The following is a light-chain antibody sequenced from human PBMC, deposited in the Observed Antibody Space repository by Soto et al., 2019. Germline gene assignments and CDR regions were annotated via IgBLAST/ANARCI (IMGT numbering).Light chain of an antibody. CDR3: QPYDSSKT. CDR2: GAS. V-gene: IGKV3-20*01. CDR1: QSVRSSY. Sequence: EIVLTQSPGTLSLSPGERATLSCRASQSVRSSYLAWYQQKPGQAPRLLIYGASSRTTGIPDRFSRSGSGTAFTLSISRLEPEDFAVYYCQPYDSSKTFGQGTKVEIK. J-gene: IGKJ1*01.